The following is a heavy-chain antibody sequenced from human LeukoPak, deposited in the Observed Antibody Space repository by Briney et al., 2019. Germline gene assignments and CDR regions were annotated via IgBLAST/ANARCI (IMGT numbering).Heavy chain of an antibody. D-gene: IGHD3-10*01. V-gene: IGHV3-15*01. CDR1: GFTFSNAW. Sequence: GGSLRLSCAASGFTFSNAWMSWVRQAPGKGLEWVGRIKSKTDGGTTDYAAPVKGRFTISRDDSKNTLYLQMNSLKTEDTAVYYCTTEPLSYYYGSGSYAFDIWGQGTMVTVSS. CDR3: TTEPLSYYYGSGSYAFDI. J-gene: IGHJ3*02. CDR2: IKSKTDGGTT.